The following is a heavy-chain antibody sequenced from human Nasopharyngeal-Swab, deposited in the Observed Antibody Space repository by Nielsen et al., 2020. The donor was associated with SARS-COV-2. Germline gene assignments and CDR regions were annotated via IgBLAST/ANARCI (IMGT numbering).Heavy chain of an antibody. CDR3: ARGGSWFDT. J-gene: IGHJ5*02. V-gene: IGHV3-48*03. CDR1: GFTFSSYE. CDR2: ISSSGSTI. D-gene: IGHD1-26*01. Sequence: GESLKISCAASGFTFSSYEMNWVRQAPGKGLEWVSYISSSGSTIYYADSVKGRFTISRDNAKNSLSLQMNSLRGEDTAVYFCARGGSWFDTWGQGTLVTVSS.